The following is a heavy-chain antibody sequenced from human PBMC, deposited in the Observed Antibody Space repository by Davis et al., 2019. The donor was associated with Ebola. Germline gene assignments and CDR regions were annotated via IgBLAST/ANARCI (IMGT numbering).Heavy chain of an antibody. CDR1: GFTFGDYA. CDR3: AKDNRNIWSEV. Sequence: GESLKISCTASGFTFGDYAMNWVRQAPGKGLEWVGFIRSKAYGGKTQYAASVKGRVTISRDNSKNTLYLQMNGLRVEDTAIYYCAKDNRNIWSEVWGQGTMVTVSS. D-gene: IGHD2/OR15-2a*01. J-gene: IGHJ3*01. CDR2: IRSKAYGGKT. V-gene: IGHV3-49*04.